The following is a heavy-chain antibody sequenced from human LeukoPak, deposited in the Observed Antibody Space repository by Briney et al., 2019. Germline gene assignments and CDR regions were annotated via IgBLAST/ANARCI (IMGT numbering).Heavy chain of an antibody. CDR3: TRVIVEVPGVSDYCDS. CDR1: GFTLSSHW. Sequence: PGGSLRLSCAASGFTLSSHWMYWVRQAPGKGLEWVANIKQDGGETYYVDSVKGRFTISRDNAKNSLYLQMNSLRAEDTAVYYCTRVIVEVPGVSDYCDSWGQGTLVTVSS. D-gene: IGHD2-2*01. CDR2: IKQDGGET. V-gene: IGHV3-7*05. J-gene: IGHJ4*02.